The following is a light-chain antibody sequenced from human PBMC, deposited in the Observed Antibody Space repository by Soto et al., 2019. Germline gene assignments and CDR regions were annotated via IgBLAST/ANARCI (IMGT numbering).Light chain of an antibody. CDR1: QGISSY. CDR2: AAS. V-gene: IGKV1-8*01. Sequence: AIRMTQSPSSFSASTGDRVTITCRSRQGISSYLDWYQQKPGKAPKLLIYAASTLQSGVPSRFSGSGSGTDFTLPISCRQSEDFATYYCQQYYSYPRTFGQGTKVDI. J-gene: IGKJ1*01. CDR3: QQYYSYPRT.